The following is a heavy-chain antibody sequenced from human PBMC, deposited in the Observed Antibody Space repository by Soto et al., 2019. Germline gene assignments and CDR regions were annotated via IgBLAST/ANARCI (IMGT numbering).Heavy chain of an antibody. CDR3: ARTPATQLESVTAFTIFGVVIARGYYMDV. CDR2: ISSSSSYI. CDR1: GFTFSSYS. V-gene: IGHV3-21*01. D-gene: IGHD3-3*01. Sequence: GGSLRLSCAASGFTFSSYSMNWVRQAPGKGLEWVSSISSSSSYIYYADSVKGRFTISRDNAKNSLYLQMNSLRAEDTAVYYCARTPATQLESVTAFTIFGVVIARGYYMDVWGKGTTVTVSS. J-gene: IGHJ6*03.